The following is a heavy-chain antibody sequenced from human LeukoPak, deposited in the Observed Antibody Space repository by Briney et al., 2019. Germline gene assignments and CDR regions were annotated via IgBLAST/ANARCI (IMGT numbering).Heavy chain of an antibody. Sequence: ESLKISLKGSGYSFTRYWHGWERQMSGKGLEWRGIIYPGDSDTRYSQSFQGQVTIPADKSISTAYLQWSSLKASGTAMYYCPSPRRGGYYDSPLQHWGQATLVSVSS. CDR2: IYPGDSDT. CDR3: PSPRRGGYYDSPLQH. J-gene: IGHJ1*01. D-gene: IGHD3-22*01. V-gene: IGHV5-51*01. CDR1: GYSFTRYW.